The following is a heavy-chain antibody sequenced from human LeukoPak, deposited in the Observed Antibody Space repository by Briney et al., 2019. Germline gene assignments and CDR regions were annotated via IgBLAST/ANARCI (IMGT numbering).Heavy chain of an antibody. D-gene: IGHD3-16*02. CDR2: ISWNSGSI. J-gene: IGHJ4*02. Sequence: PGVSLRLSCAASGFTFDDYAMHWVRQAPGKGLEWVSGISWNSGSIGYADSVKGRFTISRDNAKNSLYLQMNSLRAEDMALYYCAKGMITFGGVIVAIFDYWGQGTLVTVSS. CDR3: AKGMITFGGVIVAIFDY. CDR1: GFTFDDYA. V-gene: IGHV3-9*03.